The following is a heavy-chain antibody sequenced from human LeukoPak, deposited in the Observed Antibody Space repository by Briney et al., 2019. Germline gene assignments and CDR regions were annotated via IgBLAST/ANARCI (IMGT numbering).Heavy chain of an antibody. CDR1: GGSISSSNW. V-gene: IGHV4-4*02. CDR2: IYHSGST. Sequence: SETLSFTCAVSGGSISSSNWWSWVRQPPGKGLEWIGEIYHSGSTNYNPSLMSRVTISVDKSKNQFSLKLSSVTAADTAVYYCARGSSIAVAGTGLLDYWGQGTLVTVSS. CDR3: ARGSSIAVAGTGLLDY. D-gene: IGHD6-19*01. J-gene: IGHJ4*02.